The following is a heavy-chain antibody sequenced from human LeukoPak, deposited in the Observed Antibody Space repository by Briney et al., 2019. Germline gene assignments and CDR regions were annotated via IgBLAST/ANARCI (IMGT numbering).Heavy chain of an antibody. D-gene: IGHD6-19*01. CDR1: GGSISSYY. CDR2: IHYSGST. J-gene: IGHJ5*02. Sequence: SETLSLTCTVSGGSISSYYWSWIRQPPGKGLEWIGSIHYSGSTYYNPSLKSRVTMSLDTAKNQFSLKLSSVTAADTAVYYCARRIVVPGRGKWFDPWGQGTLVTVSS. V-gene: IGHV4-39*01. CDR3: ARRIVVPGRGKWFDP.